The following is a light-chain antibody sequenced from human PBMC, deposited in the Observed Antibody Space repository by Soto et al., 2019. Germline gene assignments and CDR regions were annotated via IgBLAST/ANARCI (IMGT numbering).Light chain of an antibody. Sequence: EIVMTQSPASLSVSPWERATLSCRASQSVSSKLAWFQQKPGQAPSLLIYGVSTRATGVPARFSGSGSGTEFTLTISSLQSEDFAVYYCQQYNNWPRTFGQGTKVDIK. CDR2: GVS. CDR3: QQYNNWPRT. V-gene: IGKV3-15*01. CDR1: QSVSSK. J-gene: IGKJ1*01.